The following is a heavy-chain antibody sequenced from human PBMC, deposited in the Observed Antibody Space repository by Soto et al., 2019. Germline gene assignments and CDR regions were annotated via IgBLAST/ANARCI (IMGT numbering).Heavy chain of an antibody. CDR1: GFTFDDYA. V-gene: IGHV3-9*01. CDR2: ISWNSGSI. Sequence: GGSLRLSCAASGFTFDDYAMHWVRQAPGKGLEWVSGISWNSGSIGYADSVKGRFTISRDNAKNSLYLQMNSLGAEDTALYYCAKDMSGGYYDILTGSSFDYWGQGTLVTVSS. D-gene: IGHD3-9*01. CDR3: AKDMSGGYYDILTGSSFDY. J-gene: IGHJ4*02.